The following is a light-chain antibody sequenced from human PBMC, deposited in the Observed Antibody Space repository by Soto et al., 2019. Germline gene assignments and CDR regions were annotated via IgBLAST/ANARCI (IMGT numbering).Light chain of an antibody. CDR1: SSDVGSYNL. CDR3: XSYAGSSTFV. V-gene: IGLV2-23*02. Sequence: QSALTQPASVSGSPGQSITISCTGTSSDVGSYNLVSWYQQHPGKAPKLMIYEVSKRPSGVSHRFSGSKYGNTASLTISGLQAEDEADXYCXSYAGSSTFVFGGGTKLTVL. CDR2: EVS. J-gene: IGLJ3*02.